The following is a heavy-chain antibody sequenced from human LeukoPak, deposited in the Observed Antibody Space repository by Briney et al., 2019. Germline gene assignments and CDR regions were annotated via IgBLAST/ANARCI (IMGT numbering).Heavy chain of an antibody. CDR1: GFTVSSTH. CDR2: TYTGGNS. D-gene: IGHD3-22*01. CDR3: ARGGRGSAAVVAPRSFDI. Sequence: GGSLRLPCEASGFTVSSTHMVWVRQAPGKGLEWVSVTYTGGNSYYAGSVQGRFTISRDISKNTLYLQMNNLRAEDSALYYCARGGRGSAAVVAPRSFDIWGQGTMVTVSS. J-gene: IGHJ3*02. V-gene: IGHV3-53*01.